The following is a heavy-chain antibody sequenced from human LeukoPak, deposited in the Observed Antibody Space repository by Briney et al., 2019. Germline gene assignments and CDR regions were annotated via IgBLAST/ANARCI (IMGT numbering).Heavy chain of an antibody. Sequence: ASVTVSCKASGGTFSSYAISWVRQAPGQGLEWMGRIIPILGIANYAQKFQGRVTITADKSTSTAYMELSSLRSEDTAVYYCARGLNSDSSGYYLSYYYYGMDVWGQGTTVTVSS. CDR2: IIPILGIA. CDR1: GGTFSSYA. D-gene: IGHD3-22*01. J-gene: IGHJ6*02. CDR3: ARGLNSDSSGYYLSYYYYGMDV. V-gene: IGHV1-69*04.